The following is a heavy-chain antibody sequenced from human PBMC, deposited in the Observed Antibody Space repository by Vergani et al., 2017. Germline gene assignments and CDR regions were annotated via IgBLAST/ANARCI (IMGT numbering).Heavy chain of an antibody. J-gene: IGHJ4*02. V-gene: IGHV1-69*01. Sequence: QVQLVQSGAEVKKPGSSVKVSCKASGGTFSSYAISWVRQAPGQGLEWMGGIIPIFGTANYAQKFQGRVTITADESTSTAYMELSSLRSEDTAVYYFASGYSSGWYTDVKDYFDYWGQGTLVTVSS. CDR3: ASGYSSGWYTDVKDYFDY. CDR2: IIPIFGTA. CDR1: GGTFSSYA. D-gene: IGHD6-19*01.